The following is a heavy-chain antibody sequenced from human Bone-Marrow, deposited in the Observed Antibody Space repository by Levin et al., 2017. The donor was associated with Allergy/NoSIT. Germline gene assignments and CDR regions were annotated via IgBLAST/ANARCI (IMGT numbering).Heavy chain of an antibody. Sequence: GGSLRLSCAASGFTFSNHAMHWVRQAPGKGLEWVAVIPHDGSNKYYADSVKGRFTISRDNSKNTLDVEMNSLRVEDTAVYYCARGPGIAGGKGFFDSWGQATLVTVSS. D-gene: IGHD6-13*01. J-gene: IGHJ5*01. CDR3: ARGPGIAGGKGFFDS. V-gene: IGHV3-30-3*01. CDR1: GFTFSNHA. CDR2: IPHDGSNK.